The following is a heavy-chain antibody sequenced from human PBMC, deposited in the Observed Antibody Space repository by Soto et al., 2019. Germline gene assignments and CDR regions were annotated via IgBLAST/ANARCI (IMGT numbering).Heavy chain of an antibody. D-gene: IGHD6-6*01. V-gene: IGHV3-23*01. CDR2: ISGSGGST. CDR1: GFTFSSCA. Sequence: GGSLRLSCAASGFTFSSCAMSWVRQAPGKGLEWVSAISGSGGSTYYADSVKGRFTISRDNSKNTLYLQMNSLRAEDTAVYYCAKWPMQSSSSGYWGQGTLVTVSS. CDR3: AKWPMQSSSSGY. J-gene: IGHJ4*02.